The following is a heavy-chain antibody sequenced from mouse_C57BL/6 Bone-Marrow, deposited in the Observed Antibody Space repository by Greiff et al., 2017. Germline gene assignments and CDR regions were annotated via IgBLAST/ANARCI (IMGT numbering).Heavy chain of an antibody. D-gene: IGHD2-4*01. CDR3: ARYDYDGDAMDY. V-gene: IGHV5-15*01. J-gene: IGHJ4*01. CDR1: GFTFSDYG. CDR2: ISNLAYSI. Sequence: DVMLVESGGGLVQPGGSLKLSCAASGFTFSDYGMAWVRQAPRKGPEWVAFISNLAYSIYYADTVTGRFTISRENAKNTLYLEMSSLRSADTAMYYCARYDYDGDAMDYWGQGTSVTVSS.